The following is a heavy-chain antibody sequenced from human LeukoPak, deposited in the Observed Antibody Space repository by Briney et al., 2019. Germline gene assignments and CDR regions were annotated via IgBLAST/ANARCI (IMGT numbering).Heavy chain of an antibody. D-gene: IGHD3-22*01. J-gene: IGHJ4*02. CDR2: IYPGASDT. CDR3: ARQDDSSGYYYPDY. V-gene: IGHV5-51*01. Sequence: GESLEISFKGFGYRFTNYWIGWVRPMPGKGLEGMGIIYPGASDTRYSPSFQGQVTISADKSISTAYLQWSSLKASDTAMYYCARQDDSSGYYYPDYWGQGTLVTVSS. CDR1: GYRFTNYW.